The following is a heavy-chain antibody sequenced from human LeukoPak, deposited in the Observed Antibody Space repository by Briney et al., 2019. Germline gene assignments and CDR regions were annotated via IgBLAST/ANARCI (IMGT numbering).Heavy chain of an antibody. Sequence: GASVKVSCKASGYTFTGDFIHWVRQAPGQGLEWMGWINSDSRGTNYARKFQGRVTMTRDTSISTAYMELSSLRSDDTAVFYCARGNIATRRGENWFDPWGQGTLVTVSS. V-gene: IGHV1-2*02. D-gene: IGHD6-6*01. CDR1: GYTFTGDF. CDR2: INSDSRGT. J-gene: IGHJ5*02. CDR3: ARGNIATRRGENWFDP.